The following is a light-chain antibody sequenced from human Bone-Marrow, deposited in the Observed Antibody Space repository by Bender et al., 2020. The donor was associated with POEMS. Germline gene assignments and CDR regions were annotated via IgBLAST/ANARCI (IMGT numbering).Light chain of an antibody. J-gene: IGLJ3*02. CDR3: YSTDSNNYLCGV. V-gene: IGLV3-10*01. CDR1: AVPNQY. CDR2: EDT. Sequence: SYELTQPPSVSVSPGQTARITCSGDAVPNQYSFWYQQKSGQAPVLVIYEDTKRPSGISERFSGSDSGTVATLTISGAQVDDEADYYCYSTDSNNYLCGVFGGGTKLTVL.